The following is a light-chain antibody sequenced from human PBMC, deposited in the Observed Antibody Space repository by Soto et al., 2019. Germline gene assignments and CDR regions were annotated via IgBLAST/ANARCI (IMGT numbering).Light chain of an antibody. Sequence: QSALTQPASVSGSPGQSITISCTGTSSDVGGYNYVSWYQQHPGKAPKLMIYEVSNRPSGVSNRFSGSKSGNTASLTSSWLQAEDDADYYCSSYTSSSTLVFGGGTKVTVL. CDR3: SSYTSSSTLV. V-gene: IGLV2-14*01. J-gene: IGLJ3*02. CDR2: EVS. CDR1: SSDVGGYNY.